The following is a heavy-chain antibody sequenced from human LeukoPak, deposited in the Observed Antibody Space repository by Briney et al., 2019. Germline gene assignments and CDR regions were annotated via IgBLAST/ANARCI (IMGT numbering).Heavy chain of an antibody. J-gene: IGHJ4*02. Sequence: SETLSLTCTVSGGSISSTTSYWAWIRQPPGKGLEWIGSIFYSGNTYYNPSLKSRVTISVDTSKNQFSLKLSSVTAADTAVYYCARGRQQRRAGYYFDYWAREPWSPSPQ. CDR2: IFYSGNT. CDR1: GGSISSTTSY. CDR3: ARGRQQRRAGYYFDY. D-gene: IGHD6-25*01. V-gene: IGHV4-39*07.